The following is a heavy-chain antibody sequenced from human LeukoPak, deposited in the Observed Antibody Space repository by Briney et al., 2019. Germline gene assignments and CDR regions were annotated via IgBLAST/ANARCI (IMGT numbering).Heavy chain of an antibody. CDR3: ARAEGSGSSFDY. D-gene: IGHD3-10*01. CDR2: ISSSSTYI. CDR1: EFTFSDYY. J-gene: IGHJ4*02. Sequence: PGGSLRLSCEASEFTFSDYYMSWIRQAPGKGLEWVSSISSSSTYIYYADSVKGRFTISRDNAKNSLYLQMNSLRVEDTAVYYCARAEGSGSSFDYWGQGTLVTVSS. V-gene: IGHV3-11*06.